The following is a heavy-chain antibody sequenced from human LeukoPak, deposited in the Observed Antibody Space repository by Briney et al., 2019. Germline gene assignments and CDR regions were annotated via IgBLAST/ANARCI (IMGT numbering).Heavy chain of an antibody. J-gene: IGHJ5*02. CDR1: GFTFSSHS. CDR2: ISSTSSYI. V-gene: IGHV3-21*01. Sequence: KTGGSLRLSCAASGFTFSSHSMNWVRQAPGKGLEWVSSISSTSSYIYYADSVKGRFTISRDNAKNSLYLQMDSLRAEDTAVFYCARGPRGYSYGGWFDPWGQGTLVTVSP. D-gene: IGHD5-18*01. CDR3: ARGPRGYSYGGWFDP.